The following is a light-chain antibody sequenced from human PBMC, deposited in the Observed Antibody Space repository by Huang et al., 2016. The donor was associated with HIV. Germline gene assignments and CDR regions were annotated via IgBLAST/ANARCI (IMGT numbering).Light chain of an antibody. V-gene: IGKV1-5*03. CDR3: QQYNTYLYT. CDR2: RAS. CDR1: QNINTW. Sequence: DIQMTQSPSTLSASVGDRVTIPSRASQNINTWLAWYQQRPWKPPNLLIYRASSLQIAVPSRFTGSGSGTEFTLTITSLQPDDLGTYYCQQYNTYLYTFGQGTKLEI. J-gene: IGKJ2*01.